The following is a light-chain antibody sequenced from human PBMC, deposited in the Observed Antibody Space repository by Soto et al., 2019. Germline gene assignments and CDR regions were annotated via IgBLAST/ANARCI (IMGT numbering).Light chain of an antibody. CDR2: DAS. CDR3: QQYDNLPS. V-gene: IGKV1-33*01. J-gene: IGKJ2*01. CDR1: QDISNY. Sequence: DIQMTQSPSSLSTSVGDRVTITCQASQDISNYLNWYQQKPGKAPKLLIYDASNLETGVPSRFSGSGSGTDFAFTISSLQPEDIATYYWQQYDNLPSFGQVTKLEIK.